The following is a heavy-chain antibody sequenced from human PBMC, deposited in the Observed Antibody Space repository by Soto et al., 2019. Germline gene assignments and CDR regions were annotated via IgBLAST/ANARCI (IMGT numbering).Heavy chain of an antibody. CDR1: GGSISSSSYY. V-gene: IGHV4-39*01. Sequence: PSETLSVTCTVSGGSISSSSYYWGWIRQPPGKGLEWIGSIYYSGSTYYNPSLKSRVTISVDTSKNQFSLKLSSVTAADTAVYYCAQNGFGELFFTYYYGMDVWGQGTTVTVSS. D-gene: IGHD3-10*01. CDR2: IYYSGST. J-gene: IGHJ6*02. CDR3: AQNGFGELFFTYYYGMDV.